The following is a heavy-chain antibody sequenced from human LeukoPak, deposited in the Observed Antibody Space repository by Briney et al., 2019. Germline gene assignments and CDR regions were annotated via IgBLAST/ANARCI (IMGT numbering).Heavy chain of an antibody. V-gene: IGHV1-8*03. Sequence: ASVKVSCKASGYTFTSYDINWVRQATGQGLEWIGWMNPNSGNTGYAQKFQCRVTITRNTSISTAYMELSSLRSEDTAVYYCARGRDCSSTSCYLGLGADYYYIDVWGKGTTVTVSS. J-gene: IGHJ6*03. CDR2: MNPNSGNT. CDR3: ARGRDCSSTSCYLGLGADYYYIDV. D-gene: IGHD2-2*01. CDR1: GYTFTSYD.